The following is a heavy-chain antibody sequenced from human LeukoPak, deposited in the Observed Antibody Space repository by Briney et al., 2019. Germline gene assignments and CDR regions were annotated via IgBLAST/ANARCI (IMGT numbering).Heavy chain of an antibody. J-gene: IGHJ4*02. D-gene: IGHD4-17*01. CDR3: ARSYGDYEGGLFDY. CDR2: FDPEDGEK. Sequence: ASVTVSCTVSGYTLSELFMHWVRQAPGKGLEWMGGFDPEDGEKIYAQKFQGRVTMTEDTSTDTAYMELSSLRSEDTAVYYCARSYGDYEGGLFDYWGQGTLVTVSS. V-gene: IGHV1-24*01. CDR1: GYTLSELF.